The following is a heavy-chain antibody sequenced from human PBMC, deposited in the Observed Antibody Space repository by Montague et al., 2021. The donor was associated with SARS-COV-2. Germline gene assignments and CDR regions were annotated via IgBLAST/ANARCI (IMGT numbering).Heavy chain of an antibody. CDR2: IYYSGST. D-gene: IGHD3-10*01. J-gene: IGHJ5*02. CDR3: ARNPADYYGSGSYPTWENWFDP. Sequence: SETLSLTCTVSGGSISSSSYYWGWIRQPPGKGLKWIGSIYYSGSTYYNPSLKSRVTISVDTSKNQFSLKLSSVTAADTAVYYCARNPADYYGSGSYPTWENWFDPWGQGTLVTVSS. CDR1: GGSISSSSYY. V-gene: IGHV4-39*01.